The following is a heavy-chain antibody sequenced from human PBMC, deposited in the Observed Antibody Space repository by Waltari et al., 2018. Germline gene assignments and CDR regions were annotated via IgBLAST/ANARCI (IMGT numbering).Heavy chain of an antibody. CDR3: VRGVGGSSSLNFDY. CDR1: GFTFSNYA. J-gene: IGHJ4*02. Sequence: QVQVVESGGGVVQPGRSLRLSCAASGFTFSNYAMHWGRQAPGKGLEWLAVIWYDGNNKYFADSVKGRFTVSRDNSKDTLDLQMNSLRVEDTAMYYCVRGVGGSSSLNFDYWGQGTLVSVTS. CDR2: IWYDGNNK. D-gene: IGHD6-6*01. V-gene: IGHV3-33*01.